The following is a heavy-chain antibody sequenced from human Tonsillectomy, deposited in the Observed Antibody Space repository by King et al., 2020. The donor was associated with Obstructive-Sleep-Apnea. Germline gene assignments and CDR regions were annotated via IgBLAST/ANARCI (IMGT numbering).Heavy chain of an antibody. V-gene: IGHV3-30-3*01. Sequence: VQLVESGGGVVQPGRSLRLSCAVSGFSFSSYAMHWVRQAPGKGLEWVSVISFDGTNKYYADSVKGRFTISRDNSKNTLSLQMNTLRAEDTAVYYCASDDGTGYCSYGSCYSLIDFWGQGTLVTVSS. CDR1: GFSFSSYA. D-gene: IGHD2-15*01. CDR2: ISFDGTNK. CDR3: ASDDGTGYCSYGSCYSLIDF. J-gene: IGHJ4*02.